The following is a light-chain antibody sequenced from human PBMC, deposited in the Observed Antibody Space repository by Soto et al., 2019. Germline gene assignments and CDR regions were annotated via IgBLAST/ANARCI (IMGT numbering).Light chain of an antibody. V-gene: IGKV1-39*01. CDR2: IAS. Sequence: DVQLTQSPSSLSSSVGDRVTITCRASQSISSYLNWYQQKPGKAPNLLIYIASTLQSGVPSRLSGSGSGTDFTLTISSLQPEDFATYYCQQTYSTPLTFGGGTKVDIK. CDR3: QQTYSTPLT. CDR1: QSISSY. J-gene: IGKJ4*01.